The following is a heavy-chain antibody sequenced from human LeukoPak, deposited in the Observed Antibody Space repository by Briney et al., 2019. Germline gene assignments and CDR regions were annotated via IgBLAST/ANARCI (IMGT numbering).Heavy chain of an antibody. Sequence: GGSLRLSCAASGFTFSSYAMHWVRQAPGKGLEWVAVISYDGSNKYYADSVKGRFTISRDNSKNTLYLQMNSLRAEDTAVYYCASSPNYYDSSVFDYWGQGTLVTVSS. J-gene: IGHJ4*02. D-gene: IGHD3-22*01. CDR1: GFTFSSYA. CDR3: ASSPNYYDSSVFDY. V-gene: IGHV3-30-3*01. CDR2: ISYDGSNK.